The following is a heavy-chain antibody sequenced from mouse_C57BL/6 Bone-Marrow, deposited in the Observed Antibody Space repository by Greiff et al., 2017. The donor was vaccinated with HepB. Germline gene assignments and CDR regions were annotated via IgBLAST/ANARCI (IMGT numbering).Heavy chain of an antibody. CDR3: ARERGLEGAFDY. CDR2: IDPSDSYT. J-gene: IGHJ2*01. D-gene: IGHD3-3*01. Sequence: QVQLQQSGAELVMPGASVKLSCKASGYTFTSYWIHWVKQRPGQGLEWIGEIDPSDSYTNYNQKFKGKSTLTVDKSSSTAYMQLSSLTSEDSAVYYCARERGLEGAFDYWGQGTTLTVSS. CDR1: GYTFTSYW. V-gene: IGHV1-69*01.